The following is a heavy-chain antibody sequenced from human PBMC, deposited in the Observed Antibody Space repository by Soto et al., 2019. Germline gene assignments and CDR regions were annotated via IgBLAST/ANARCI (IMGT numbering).Heavy chain of an antibody. CDR3: ARANPLDYDILTGYYRIYYYGMDV. V-gene: IGHV1-18*01. Sequence: ASVKVSCKASGYTFTSYGISWVRQAPGQGLEWMGWISAYNGNTNYAQKLQGRVTMTTDTSTSTAYMELRSLRSDDTAVYYCARANPLDYDILTGYYRIYYYGMDVWGQRTTVTVSS. CDR2: ISAYNGNT. CDR1: GYTFTSYG. J-gene: IGHJ6*02. D-gene: IGHD3-9*01.